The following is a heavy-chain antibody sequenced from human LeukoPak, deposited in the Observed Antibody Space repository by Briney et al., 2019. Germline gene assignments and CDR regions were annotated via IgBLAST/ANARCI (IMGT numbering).Heavy chain of an antibody. CDR3: ARDRQVLLWFGEQGNWFDP. D-gene: IGHD3-10*01. V-gene: IGHV3-21*01. CDR2: ISSSSSYI. J-gene: IGHJ5*02. CDR1: GFTFSSYS. Sequence: SGGSLRLSCAASGFTFSSYSMNWVRQAPGKGLEWVSSISSSSSYIYYADSVKGRFTISRDNAKNSLYLQMNSLRAEDTAVYYCARDRQVLLWFGEQGNWFDPWGQGTLVTVSS.